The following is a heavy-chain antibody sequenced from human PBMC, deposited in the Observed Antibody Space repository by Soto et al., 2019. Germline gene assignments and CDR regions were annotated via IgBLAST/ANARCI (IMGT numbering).Heavy chain of an antibody. Sequence: QVQLVESGGGVVQPGRSLRLSCAASGFTFSSYGMHWVRQAPGKGLEWVAVIWYDGSNKYYADSVRGRFTISRDSSTNTLYLQMNSLRAADTAVYYCGRCTSTSCHLGSDYWGQGTLVTVSS. CDR3: GRCTSTSCHLGSDY. D-gene: IGHD2-2*01. J-gene: IGHJ4*02. CDR2: IWYDGSNK. CDR1: GFTFSSYG. V-gene: IGHV3-33*01.